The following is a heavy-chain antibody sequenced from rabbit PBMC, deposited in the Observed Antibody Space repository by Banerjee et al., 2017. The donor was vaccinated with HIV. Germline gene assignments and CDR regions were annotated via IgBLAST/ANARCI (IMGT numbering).Heavy chain of an antibody. CDR1: GFSFSDKYV. CDR2: INTSSGNT. J-gene: IGHJ4*01. V-gene: IGHV1S45*01. CDR3: ARDGFGTGPNL. Sequence: QEQLEESGGDLVKPGRSLTLTCTASGFSFSDKYVMCWVRQAPGKGLEWIGCINTSSGNTVYATWAKGRFTVSKASWTTVTLQMTSLTAADTATYFCARDGFGTGPNLWGQGTLVHRL. D-gene: IGHD7-1*01.